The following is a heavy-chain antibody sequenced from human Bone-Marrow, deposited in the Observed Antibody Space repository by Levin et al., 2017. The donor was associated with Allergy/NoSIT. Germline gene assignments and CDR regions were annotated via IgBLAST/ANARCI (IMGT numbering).Heavy chain of an antibody. V-gene: IGHV4-61*02. CDR2: INASGST. CDR1: GASISSGSYY. J-gene: IGHJ6*03. CDR3: ARDRRGYNSGPYTASYYYDMDV. D-gene: IGHD5-24*01. Sequence: SETLSLTCTVSGASISSGSYYWSWIRQPAETGLQWIGRINASGSTNYNPSLKSRVTISLDTSKNHFSLKLSSVNAADTAVYYCARDRRGYNSGPYTASYYYDMDVWGKGTTVTVSS.